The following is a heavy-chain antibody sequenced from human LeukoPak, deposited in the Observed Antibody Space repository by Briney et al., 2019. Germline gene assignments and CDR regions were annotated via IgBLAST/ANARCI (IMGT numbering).Heavy chain of an antibody. Sequence: QTGGSLRLSCAASGFTFSSYAMSWVRQAPGKGLEWVSAISGSGGSTYYADSVKGRFTISRDNSKNTLYLQMNSLRAEDTAVYYVLGAAAGIDYWGQGTLVTVSS. J-gene: IGHJ4*02. CDR2: ISGSGGST. D-gene: IGHD6-13*01. V-gene: IGHV3-23*01. CDR3: LGAAAGIDY. CDR1: GFTFSSYA.